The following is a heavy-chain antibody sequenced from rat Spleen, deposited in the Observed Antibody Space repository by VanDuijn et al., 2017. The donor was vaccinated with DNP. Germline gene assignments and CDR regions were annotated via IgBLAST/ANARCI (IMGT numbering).Heavy chain of an antibody. V-gene: IGHV5-25*01. CDR1: GFTFSNYD. J-gene: IGHJ3*01. CDR2: ISTSGGST. CDR3: AREEVQLNWFAY. D-gene: IGHD1-5*01. Sequence: EVQLVESGGGLVQPGRSLKLSCAASGFTFSNYDMAWVRQAPTKGLEWVASISTSGGSTYYRDSVKGRFTVSRDNAKSTLYLQMDSLRSEDTATYYCAREEVQLNWFAYWGQGTLVTVSS.